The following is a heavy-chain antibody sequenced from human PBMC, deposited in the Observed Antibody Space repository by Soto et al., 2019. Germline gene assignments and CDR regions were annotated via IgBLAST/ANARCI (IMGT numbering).Heavy chain of an antibody. J-gene: IGHJ6*03. V-gene: IGHV4-31*03. CDR2: IYYNEST. CDR3: ARHSITGTTYYYYYYMDV. CDR1: GGSISSGGYY. Sequence: SETLSLTCTVSGGSISSGGYYWSWIRQHPGKGLEWIGYIYYNESTYYNPSLKSRVTISVDASKNQFSLKLSSVTAADTAVYYCARHSITGTTYYYYYYMDVWGKGTTVTVSS. D-gene: IGHD1-7*01.